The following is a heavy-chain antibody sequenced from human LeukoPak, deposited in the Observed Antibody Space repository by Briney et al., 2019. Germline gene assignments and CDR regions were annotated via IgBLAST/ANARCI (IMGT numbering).Heavy chain of an antibody. CDR1: GFTFSNYG. CDR3: ARDSGWSNYYFDY. J-gene: IGHJ4*02. CDR2: ISSTSGYI. Sequence: PGGSLRLSCAASGFTFSNYGMNWVRQAPGQGLEWVSTISSTSGYIYYADPVKGRFTISRDNAKNSLYLQMNSLRAEDTAVYYCARDSGWSNYYFDYWGQGTLVTVSS. D-gene: IGHD2-15*01. V-gene: IGHV3-21*01.